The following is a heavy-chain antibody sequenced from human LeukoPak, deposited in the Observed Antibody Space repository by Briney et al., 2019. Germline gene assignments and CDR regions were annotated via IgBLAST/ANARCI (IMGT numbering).Heavy chain of an antibody. Sequence: PGRSLRLSCAASGFTFDDYAMHWVRQAPGKGLGWVSGISWNSGSIGYADSVKGRFTISRDNAKNSLYLQMNSLRAEDTALYYCAKDIFSGVGAYYYYGMDVWGQGTTVTVSS. D-gene: IGHD1-26*01. CDR3: AKDIFSGVGAYYYYGMDV. CDR1: GFTFDDYA. CDR2: ISWNSGSI. V-gene: IGHV3-9*01. J-gene: IGHJ6*02.